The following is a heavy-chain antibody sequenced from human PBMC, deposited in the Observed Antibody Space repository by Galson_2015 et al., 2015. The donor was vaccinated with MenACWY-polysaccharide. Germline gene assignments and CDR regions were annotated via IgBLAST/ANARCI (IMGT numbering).Heavy chain of an antibody. CDR3: AGLRSGY. CDR2: ISGGGGST. J-gene: IGHJ4*02. CDR1: GFTFRDYA. Sequence: PRLSCAASGFTFRDYAMTWVRQAPGKGLEWVSGISGGGGSTYYADPVKGRFTISRDNSKNTLYLQMNSLRAEDTAVYYCAGLRSGYWGQGTLVTVSS. D-gene: IGHD5-12*01. V-gene: IGHV3-23*01.